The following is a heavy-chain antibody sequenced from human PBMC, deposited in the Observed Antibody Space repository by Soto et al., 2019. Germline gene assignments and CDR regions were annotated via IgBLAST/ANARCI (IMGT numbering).Heavy chain of an antibody. CDR1: GFSLTTNGVG. Sequence: QITLKESGPTLVKPTQTLTLTCTFSGFSLTTNGVGVGWIRQPPGKALEWLGIIYWDNDKRSSPSLKSRLTITKDTSKNQVVLTMTNMDPVDTATYYCARLHPFYYFDYCGQVTLVTVSS. CDR2: IYWDNDK. CDR3: ARLHPFYYFDY. D-gene: IGHD4-4*01. V-gene: IGHV2-5*02. J-gene: IGHJ4*02.